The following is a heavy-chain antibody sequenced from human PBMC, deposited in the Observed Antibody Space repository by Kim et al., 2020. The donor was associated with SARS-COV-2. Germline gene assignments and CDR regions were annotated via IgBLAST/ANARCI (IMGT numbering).Heavy chain of an antibody. D-gene: IGHD3-22*01. CDR3: AKDQGDDSSGYYCGALDI. Sequence: GGSLRLSCAASGFTFSSYAMNWVRQAPGKGLEWVSAISGSGGSTYYADSVKGRFTISRDNSKNTLYLQMNSLRAEDTAVYYCAKDQGDDSSGYYCGALDIWGQGTMVTVSS. J-gene: IGHJ3*02. V-gene: IGHV3-23*01. CDR2: ISGSGGST. CDR1: GFTFSSYA.